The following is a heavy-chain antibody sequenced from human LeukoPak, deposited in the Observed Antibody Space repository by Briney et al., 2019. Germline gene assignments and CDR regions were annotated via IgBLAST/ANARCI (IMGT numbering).Heavy chain of an antibody. J-gene: IGHJ4*02. V-gene: IGHV3-21*01. Sequence: GGSLRLSCAVSGFSFSSYAMNWVRQAPGKGLEWVSSISSSSGYIYYTDSVKGRFTISRDNAKNSLYLQMNSLGAEDTAVYYCAKDSSGGLWFGEFHYYFDYWGQGILVTVSS. D-gene: IGHD3-10*01. CDR2: ISSSSGYI. CDR3: AKDSSGGLWFGEFHYYFDY. CDR1: GFSFSSYA.